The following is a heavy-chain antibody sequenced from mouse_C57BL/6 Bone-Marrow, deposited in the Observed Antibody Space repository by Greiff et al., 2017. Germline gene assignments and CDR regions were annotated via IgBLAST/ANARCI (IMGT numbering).Heavy chain of an antibody. J-gene: IGHJ4*01. CDR2: ISDGGSYT. Sequence: EVMLVESGGGLVKPGGSLKLSCAASGFTFSSYAMSWVRQTPEKRLEWVATISDGGSYTYYPDNVKGRFTISRDNAKNNLYLQMSHLKSEDTAMYYCAREVYYAMDYWVKEPQSPSPQ. CDR3: AREVYYAMDY. CDR1: GFTFSSYA. V-gene: IGHV5-4*01.